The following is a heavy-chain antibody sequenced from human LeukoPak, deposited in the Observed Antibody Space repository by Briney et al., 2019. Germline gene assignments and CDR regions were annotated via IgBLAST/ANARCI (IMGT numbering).Heavy chain of an antibody. CDR1: GFTFSSYG. D-gene: IGHD1-1*01. CDR2: VSSGSSYI. Sequence: GGSLRLSCAASGFTFSSYGMNWVRQAPGKGLEWVSSVSSGSSYIYYADSVKGRFTISRDNAKNSLSLQMNSLRAEDTAVYYCARDQRATASTGSYFDYWGQGTLVTVSS. J-gene: IGHJ4*02. V-gene: IGHV3-21*01. CDR3: ARDQRATASTGSYFDY.